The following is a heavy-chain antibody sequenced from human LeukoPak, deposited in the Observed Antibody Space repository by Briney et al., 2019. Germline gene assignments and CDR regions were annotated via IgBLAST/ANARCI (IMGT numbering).Heavy chain of an antibody. CDR3: ARDESTSILWW. V-gene: IGHV4-31*03. CDR2: IYKTGST. J-gene: IGHJ1*01. D-gene: IGHD2-21*01. Sequence: SQTLSLTCTVSGDSITSGGYYWSWIRQRPGKGLEWIGYIYKTGSTYYNPSLKSRVTMSVDTSRNQFSLKLNSVTAADTAVYYCARDESTSILWWWGQGTLVTVSS. CDR1: GDSITSGGYY.